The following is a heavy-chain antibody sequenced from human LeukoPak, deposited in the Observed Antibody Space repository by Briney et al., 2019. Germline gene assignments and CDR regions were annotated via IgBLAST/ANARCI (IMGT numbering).Heavy chain of an antibody. Sequence: GESLKISCKGSGSSFTSYWIGWVRQMPGKGLEWMGIIYPGDSDTRYSPSFQGQVTISADKSISTAYLQWSSLRASDTAMYYCARHPPQQGVDYWGQGTLVTVSS. CDR2: IYPGDSDT. CDR3: ARHPPQQGVDY. D-gene: IGHD6-13*01. J-gene: IGHJ4*02. CDR1: GSSFTSYW. V-gene: IGHV5-51*01.